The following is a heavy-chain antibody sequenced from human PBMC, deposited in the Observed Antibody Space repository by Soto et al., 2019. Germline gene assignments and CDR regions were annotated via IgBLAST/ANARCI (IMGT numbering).Heavy chain of an antibody. J-gene: IGHJ5*02. CDR3: VRHASGYSVS. CDR1: GGSISSSDYY. D-gene: IGHD3-22*01. CDR2: IYYTGTT. Sequence: QLQLQESGPGLVKPSETLSLICTVSGGSISSSDYYWGWIRQPPGKGLEWIGSIYYTGTTYYSPSLKGRVTISIASSKKHFSLMLTSVTAADTALYYCVRHASGYSVSWGQGTLVTVSS. V-gene: IGHV4-39*01.